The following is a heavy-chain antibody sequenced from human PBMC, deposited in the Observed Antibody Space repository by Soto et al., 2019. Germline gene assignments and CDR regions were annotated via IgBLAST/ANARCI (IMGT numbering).Heavy chain of an antibody. CDR3: ARAIQWSGYTYYYYGMDV. Sequence: ASVKVSCKASGYTFTSYAMHWVRQAPGQRLEWMGWINAGNGNTKYSQKFQGRVTITRDTSASTAYMELSSLRSEDTAVYYCARAIQWSGYTYYYYGMDVWGQGTTVTVSS. CDR2: INAGNGNT. V-gene: IGHV1-3*01. D-gene: IGHD3-3*01. CDR1: GYTFTSYA. J-gene: IGHJ6*02.